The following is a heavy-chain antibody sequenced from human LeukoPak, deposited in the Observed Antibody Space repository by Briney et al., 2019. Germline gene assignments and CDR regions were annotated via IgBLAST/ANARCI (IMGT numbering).Heavy chain of an antibody. CDR3: ARDSGDLFDY. J-gene: IGHJ4*02. Sequence: SETLSLTCAVYGGPFSGYYWSWIRQHPGKGLEWIGYIYYSGTTYYNPALKSRVTISVDTSKHQFSLKLSSVTAADTAVYYCARDSGDLFDYWGQGTLVTVSS. V-gene: IGHV4-34*09. D-gene: IGHD2-21*02. CDR1: GGPFSGYY. CDR2: IYYSGTT.